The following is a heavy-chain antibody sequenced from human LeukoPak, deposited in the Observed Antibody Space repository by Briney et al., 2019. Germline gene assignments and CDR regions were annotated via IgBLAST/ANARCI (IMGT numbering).Heavy chain of an antibody. D-gene: IGHD1-14*01. CDR2: ISGNGKST. V-gene: IGHV3-23*01. CDR3: ARDEKDNPKVAGY. Sequence: RGSLRLSCAASGFTSYSYAMSSVRQAPGKRLGWGSAISGNGKSTYSADSVKGQFTISRDNSKNTPYLQMNSLRAQHTAVSYFARDEKDNPKVAGYWGQGTLVTVSS. J-gene: IGHJ4*02. CDR1: GFTSYSYA.